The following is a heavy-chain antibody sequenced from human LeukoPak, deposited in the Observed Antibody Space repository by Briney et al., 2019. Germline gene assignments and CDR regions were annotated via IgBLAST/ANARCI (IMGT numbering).Heavy chain of an antibody. J-gene: IGHJ6*02. CDR1: GFTFSSYG. CDR2: ISYDGSNK. D-gene: IGHD3-10*01. V-gene: IGHV3-30*03. CDR3: ASEITMVRVNYGMDV. Sequence: PGGSLRLSCAASGFTFSSYGMHWVRQAPGKGLEWVAVISYDGSNKYYADSVKGRFTISRDNSKNTLYLQMNSLRAEDTAVYYCASEITMVRVNYGMDVWGQGTTVTVSS.